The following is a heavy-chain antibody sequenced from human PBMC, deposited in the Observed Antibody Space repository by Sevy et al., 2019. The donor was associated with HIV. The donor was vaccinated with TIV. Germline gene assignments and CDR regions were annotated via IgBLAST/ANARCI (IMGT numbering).Heavy chain of an antibody. CDR3: TRDEMNLDAFDI. V-gene: IGHV3-49*03. CDR1: GFTFYNYA. Sequence: GGSLRLSCATSGFTFYNYAMSWFRQAPGKGLEWIGFIRTTVNGGTAEYAASVEGRFTISRYDSRSIAYLQMNNLKTEDTAVYYCTRDEMNLDAFDIWVQGTIVTVSS. CDR2: IRTTVNGGTA. J-gene: IGHJ3*02.